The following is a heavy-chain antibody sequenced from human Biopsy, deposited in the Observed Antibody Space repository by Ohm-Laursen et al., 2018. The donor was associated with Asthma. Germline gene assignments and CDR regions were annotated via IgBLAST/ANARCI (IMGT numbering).Heavy chain of an antibody. J-gene: IGHJ5*02. CDR2: INPNGGAA. CDR3: ARVQKSPGDRWFDP. Sequence: GSSVKVSCQASAYTFIGYHLHWVRQAPGEGLEWMGRINPNGGAAIYAQKFQGRVTMTRDTSISTAYMELSRLTSDDTAVYYCARVQKSPGDRWFDPWGQGTLVTVSS. CDR1: AYTFIGYH. D-gene: IGHD7-27*01. V-gene: IGHV1-2*06.